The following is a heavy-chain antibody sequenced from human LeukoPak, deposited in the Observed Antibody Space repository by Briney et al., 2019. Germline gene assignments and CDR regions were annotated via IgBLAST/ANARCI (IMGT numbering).Heavy chain of an antibody. J-gene: IGHJ5*02. CDR2: INSDSGFT. Sequence: VKVSCKASGYTFTGYYMNWVRQAPGQGLEWMGWINSDSGFTKYAQKFQGRVTMTRDTSITTVYMDLTRLTSDDTAVYYCARNFDMKGFDPWGQGTLVTVSS. CDR1: GYTFTGYY. D-gene: IGHD3-9*01. CDR3: ARNFDMKGFDP. V-gene: IGHV1-2*02.